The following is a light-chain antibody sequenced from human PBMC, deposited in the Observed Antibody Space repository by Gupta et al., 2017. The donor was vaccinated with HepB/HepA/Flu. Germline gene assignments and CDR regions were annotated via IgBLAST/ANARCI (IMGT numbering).Light chain of an antibody. V-gene: IGLV2-11*01. CDR3: CSYAGSYTYV. J-gene: IGLJ1*01. CDR2: DVS. CDR1: SSDVGGYNY. Sequence: QSALTQPRSVSGSPGQSVTISCTGTSSDVGGYNYVSWYQQHPGKAPKLMIYDVSKRPSGVPDRFSGSKSGNTASLTISGLQAEDEADDYCCSYAGSYTYVFGTRTKVTVL.